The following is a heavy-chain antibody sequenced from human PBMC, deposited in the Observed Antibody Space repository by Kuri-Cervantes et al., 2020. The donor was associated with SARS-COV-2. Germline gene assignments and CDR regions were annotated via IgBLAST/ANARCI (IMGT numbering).Heavy chain of an antibody. D-gene: IGHD3-16*02. CDR2: IKSKTDGGTT. J-gene: IGHJ4*02. Sequence: GESLKISCAASGFTFSNAWMGWVRQAPGKGLEWAGRIKSKTDGGTTDYAAPVKGRFTISRDDSKNTLYLQMNSLKTEDTAVYYCTTDRIYDYVWGSYRIFDYWGQGNLVNVSS. CDR1: GFTFSNAW. CDR3: TTDRIYDYVWGSYRIFDY. V-gene: IGHV3-15*01.